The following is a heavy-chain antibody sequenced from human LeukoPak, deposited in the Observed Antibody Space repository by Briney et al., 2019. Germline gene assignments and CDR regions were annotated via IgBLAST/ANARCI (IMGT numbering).Heavy chain of an antibody. D-gene: IGHD1-26*01. CDR1: GFAFSSYA. CDR2: ISGSGTGA. Sequence: GGSLRLSCAASGFAFSSYAMAWVRQAPGKGLEWVSAISGSGTGASYADSVKGRFTISRDNFKTTLYLQMDSLRAEDTAVYYCARMTGSSADYWGQGTLVTVSS. V-gene: IGHV3-23*01. J-gene: IGHJ4*02. CDR3: ARMTGSSADY.